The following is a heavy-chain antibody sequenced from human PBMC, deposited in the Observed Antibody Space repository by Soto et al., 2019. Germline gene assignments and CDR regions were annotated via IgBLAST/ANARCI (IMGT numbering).Heavy chain of an antibody. J-gene: IGHJ3*02. CDR1: GGSISCGGYY. CDR3: ARNFPVVTDAFDI. Sequence: QVQLQESGPGLVKPSQTLSLTCTVSGGSISCGGYYWSWIRQHPGKGLEWIGYIYYSGSTYYNPSLKSRVTISVDTSKNQFSLKLSSVTAADTAVYYCARNFPVVTDAFDIWGQGTMVTVSS. V-gene: IGHV4-31*03. CDR2: IYYSGST. D-gene: IGHD2-15*01.